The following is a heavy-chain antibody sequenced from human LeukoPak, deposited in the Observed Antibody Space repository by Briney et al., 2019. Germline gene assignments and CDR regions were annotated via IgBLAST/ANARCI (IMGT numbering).Heavy chain of an antibody. CDR3: ASSAYDILTGYYTFFDY. D-gene: IGHD3-9*01. CDR1: GGSISSYY. V-gene: IGHV4-59*01. J-gene: IGHJ4*02. CDR2: IYYSGST. Sequence: SETLSLTCTVSGGSISSYYWSWIRQPPGKGLEWIGYIYYSGSTNYNPSLKGRVTISVDTSKNQFSLKLSSVTAADTAVYYCASSAYDILTGYYTFFDYWGQGTLVTVSS.